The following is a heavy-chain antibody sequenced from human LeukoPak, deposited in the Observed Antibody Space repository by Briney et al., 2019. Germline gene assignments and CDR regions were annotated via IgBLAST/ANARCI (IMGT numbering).Heavy chain of an antibody. D-gene: IGHD3-10*01. V-gene: IGHV4-4*02. CDR2: IYHSGST. CDR3: ARSSLLWFGELLYGGAFDI. Sequence: WETLSLTCAGSGCSFSNSNLWSWVRPPPGKGVGVFWEIYHSGSTNYNPSLKGPVTISVDNSKNQYSLKLSPVTAADTAVYYCARSSLLWFGELLYGGAFDIWGQGTMVTVSS. CDR1: GCSFSNSNL. J-gene: IGHJ3*02.